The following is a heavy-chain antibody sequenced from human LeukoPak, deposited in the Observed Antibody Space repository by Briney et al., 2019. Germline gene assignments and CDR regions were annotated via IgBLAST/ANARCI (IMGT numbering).Heavy chain of an antibody. D-gene: IGHD6-13*01. J-gene: IGHJ4*02. V-gene: IGHV1-46*01. CDR3: ARDLAYIAAAGTSPGY. Sequence: ASVKVSCKAFGYTFTSYYMHWVRQAPGQGLEWMGIINPSGGSTSYAQKFQGRVTMTRDTSTSTVYMELSSLRSEDTAVYYCARDLAYIAAAGTSPGYWGQGTLVTVSS. CDR2: INPSGGST. CDR1: GYTFTSYY.